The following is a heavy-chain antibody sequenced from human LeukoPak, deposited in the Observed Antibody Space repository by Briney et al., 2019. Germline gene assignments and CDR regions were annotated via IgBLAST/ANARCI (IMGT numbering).Heavy chain of an antibody. CDR2: INHSGST. D-gene: IGHD3-10*01. Sequence: SETLSLTCAVYGGSFSGYYWSWIRQPPGKGLEWIGEINHSGSTNYNPSLKSRVTISVDTSKNQFSLKLSSVTAADTAVYYCARDYYGSGSYVANWFDPWGQGTLVTVSS. J-gene: IGHJ5*02. CDR1: GGSFSGYY. V-gene: IGHV4-34*01. CDR3: ARDYYGSGSYVANWFDP.